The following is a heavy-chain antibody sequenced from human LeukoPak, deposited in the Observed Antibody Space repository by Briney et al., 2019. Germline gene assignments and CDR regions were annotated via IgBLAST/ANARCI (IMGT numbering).Heavy chain of an antibody. CDR1: GFTVSSNY. D-gene: IGHD4/OR15-4a*01. CDR2: IKEDGGET. Sequence: QPGGSLRLSCAASGFTVSSNYMGWVRQAPGKGLEWVANIKEDGGETYYVDSVKGRFTISRDNAKNSLDLQMNSLRDEDTAVYYCARRKEVQTTFDYWGQGTLVTVSS. J-gene: IGHJ4*02. V-gene: IGHV3-7*01. CDR3: ARRKEVQTTFDY.